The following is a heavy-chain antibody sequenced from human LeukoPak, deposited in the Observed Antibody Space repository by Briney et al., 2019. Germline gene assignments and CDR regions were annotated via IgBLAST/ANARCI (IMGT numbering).Heavy chain of an antibody. Sequence: GESLKISCKGSGYSFTSYWIGWVRQMPGKGLEWMGIIYPGDSDTRYSPSFQGQVTISADKSISTAYLQWSSLKASDTAMYYCARPGYCSSTICAVAFDIWGQGTMVTVSS. D-gene: IGHD2-2*01. CDR1: GYSFTSYW. J-gene: IGHJ3*02. V-gene: IGHV5-51*01. CDR3: ARPGYCSSTICAVAFDI. CDR2: IYPGDSDT.